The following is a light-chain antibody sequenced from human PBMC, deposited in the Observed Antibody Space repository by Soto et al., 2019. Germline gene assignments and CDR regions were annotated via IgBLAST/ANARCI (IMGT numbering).Light chain of an antibody. J-gene: IGLJ2*01. CDR1: SSDVGAYNY. CDR2: EVS. CDR3: GTYTGSNTLL. Sequence: QSALTQPASVSGSPGQSITISCTGTSSDVGAYNYVSWYQQYPGKAPKLMIYEVSNRPSGVSNRFSGSKSGNTASLTISGLQAEDEADYYCGTYTGSNTLLFGGGTKLTVL. V-gene: IGLV2-14*01.